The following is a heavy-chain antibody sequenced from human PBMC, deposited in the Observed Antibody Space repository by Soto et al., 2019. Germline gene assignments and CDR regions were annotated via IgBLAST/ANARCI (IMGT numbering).Heavy chain of an antibody. CDR3: ARGRRIQLWFYYGIDV. CDR2: INHSGST. Sequence: SDTLSLTRTFYCGSFSGYYWSWIRQPPGKGLEWIGEINHSGSTNYNPSLKSRVNISVDTSKNQFSLKLSSVTAADTAVYYCARGRRIQLWFYYGIDVWGQGTTVKVSS. J-gene: IGHJ6*02. V-gene: IGHV4-34*01. CDR1: CGSFSGYY. D-gene: IGHD5-18*01.